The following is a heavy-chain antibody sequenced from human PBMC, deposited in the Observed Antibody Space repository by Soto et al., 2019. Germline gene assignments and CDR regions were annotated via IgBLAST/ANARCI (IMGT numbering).Heavy chain of an antibody. CDR1: GGSIGSRDYY. V-gene: IGHV4-31*02. Sequence: QVQMRQSGPGLVKPSQTLSLKCSVSGGSIGSRDYYWSWIRQHPEKGLEWIGSIYYNGNTDYNPSLRGRPTISLDASMNEFSLKLTSVTAADTAVYYCARDKGGAALKGSGMDVWGLGTTVTVS. CDR2: IYYNGNT. D-gene: IGHD2-8*01. CDR3: ARDKGGAALKGSGMDV. J-gene: IGHJ6*02.